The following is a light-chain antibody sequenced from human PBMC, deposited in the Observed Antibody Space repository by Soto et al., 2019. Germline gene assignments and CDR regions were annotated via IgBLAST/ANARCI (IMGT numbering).Light chain of an antibody. J-gene: IGKJ4*01. CDR1: QSVFYNSNNKNY. V-gene: IGKV4-1*01. CDR2: WAS. Sequence: DIVMTQSPDSMAVSLGERATINCRTSQSVFYNSNNKNYLAWYQQKPGQSPKLLIYWASTRDTGVPDRFSGSGSGSDFTLTISSLQAEDVAVYYCQQYYSAPLTFGGGTKVEIK. CDR3: QQYYSAPLT.